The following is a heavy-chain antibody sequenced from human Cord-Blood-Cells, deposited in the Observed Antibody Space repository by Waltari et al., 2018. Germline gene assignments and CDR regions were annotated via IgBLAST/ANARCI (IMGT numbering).Heavy chain of an antibody. CDR3: ARALTPIAARDY. D-gene: IGHD6-6*01. V-gene: IGHV4-38-2*01. Sequence: QVQLQESGPGLVKPSETLYLTCAVSGYSISSGYYWGWILQPPGKGLEWIGSIYHRGSTYYIPARKSRGTISVDTSKNQCSRKLSSVTAADTAVYYCARALTPIAARDYWGQGTLVTVSS. CDR2: IYHRGST. J-gene: IGHJ4*02. CDR1: GYSISSGYY.